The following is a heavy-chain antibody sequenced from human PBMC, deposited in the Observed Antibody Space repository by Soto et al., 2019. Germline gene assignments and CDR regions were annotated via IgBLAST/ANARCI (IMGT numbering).Heavy chain of an antibody. CDR3: ARDPWAADY. J-gene: IGHJ4*02. V-gene: IGHV3-66*01. D-gene: IGHD3-16*01. CDR2: IYSGGST. Sequence: EVQLVESGEGLVQPGGSLRLSCAASGFTVSTKYMSWVRQAPGKGLEWVSVIYSGGSTFYADSVRGRFTISRDNSKNTVNLQMNSLRAEDTAVYYCARDPWAADYWGQGTLVTVSS. CDR1: GFTVSTKY.